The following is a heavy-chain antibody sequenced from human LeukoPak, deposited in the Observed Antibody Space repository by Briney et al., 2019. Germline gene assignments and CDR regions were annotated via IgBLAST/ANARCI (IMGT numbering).Heavy chain of an antibody. CDR1: GGSFSGHY. CDR2: INHRGST. V-gene: IGHV4-34*01. J-gene: IGHJ6*03. CDR3: ARGLMTTVTTTPFYYYYYMDV. Sequence: SETPSLTCAVYGGSFSGHYWNWIRQPPGKGLEWIGEINHRGSTNYNPSLKSRVTISVDTSKNQFSLKLSSVTAADTAVYYCARGLMTTVTTTPFYYYYYMDVWGKGTTVTVSS. D-gene: IGHD4-17*01.